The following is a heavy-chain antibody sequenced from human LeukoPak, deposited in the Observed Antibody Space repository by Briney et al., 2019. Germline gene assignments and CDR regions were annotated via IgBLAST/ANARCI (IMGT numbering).Heavy chain of an antibody. V-gene: IGHV3-23*01. CDR1: GFTFSSYW. CDR3: AEPEGGYYDIRPD. J-gene: IGHJ4*02. Sequence: GGSLRLSCAASGFTFSSYWMNWVRQAPGKGLEWVSAISGSGGSTYYADSVKGRFTISRDNSKNTLYLQMNSLRAEDTAVYYCAEPEGGYYDIRPDWGQGTLVTVSS. D-gene: IGHD3-22*01. CDR2: ISGSGGST.